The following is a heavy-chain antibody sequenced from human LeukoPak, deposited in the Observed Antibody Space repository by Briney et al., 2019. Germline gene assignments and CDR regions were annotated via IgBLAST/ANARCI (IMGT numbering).Heavy chain of an antibody. V-gene: IGHV3-30*04. CDR3: AKDKGGSSFI. Sequence: GGSLRLSCAASGFTFSSYAMHWVRQAPGKGLEWVAVISYDGSNKYYADSVKGRFTISRDNSKNTLYLQMNSLRAEDTAVYYCAKDKGGSSFIWGQGTMVTVSS. CDR2: ISYDGSNK. J-gene: IGHJ3*02. CDR1: GFTFSSYA. D-gene: IGHD6-13*01.